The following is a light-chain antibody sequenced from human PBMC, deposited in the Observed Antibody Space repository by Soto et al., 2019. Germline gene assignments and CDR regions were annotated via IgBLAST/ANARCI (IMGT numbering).Light chain of an antibody. J-gene: IGKJ2*03. CDR1: QSVTNF. V-gene: IGKV1-5*01. CDR2: DAS. CDR3: QQYNDWSSR. Sequence: DIQMTQSPSTLTASVGDRVTITCRASQSVTNFLAWYQQKPGKAPKLLIYDASTLEDGVPSRFIGSGSGTQFTLTISSVQPDDYATYYCQQYNDWSSRFGQGTKLEIK.